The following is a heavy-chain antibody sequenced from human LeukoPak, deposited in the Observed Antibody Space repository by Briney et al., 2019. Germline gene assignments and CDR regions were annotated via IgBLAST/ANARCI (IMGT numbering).Heavy chain of an antibody. CDR1: GYTLTELS. V-gene: IGHV1-24*01. CDR3: ATGYGSWDY. CDR2: FDPEDGET. D-gene: IGHD3-10*01. J-gene: IGHJ4*02. Sequence: GASVKVSCKVSGYTLTELSMHWVRQAPGKGLEWMGGFDPEDGETIYAQKFQGRVTVTEDTSTDTAYMELSSLRSEDTAVYYCATGYGSWDYWGQGTLVTVSS.